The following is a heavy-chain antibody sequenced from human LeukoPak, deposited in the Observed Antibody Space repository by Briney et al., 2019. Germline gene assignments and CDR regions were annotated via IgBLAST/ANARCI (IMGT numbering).Heavy chain of an antibody. V-gene: IGHV4-34*01. J-gene: IGHJ3*02. CDR2: INHSGST. CDR1: GGSFSGYY. CDR3: ARGLHYYDSSGYSLFDDI. D-gene: IGHD3-22*01. Sequence: SETLSLTCAVYGGSFSGYYWSWIRQPPGKGLEWIGEINHSGSTNYNPSLKSRVTISVDTSKNQFSLKLSSVTAADTAVYYCARGLHYYDSSGYSLFDDIWGQGTMVTVSS.